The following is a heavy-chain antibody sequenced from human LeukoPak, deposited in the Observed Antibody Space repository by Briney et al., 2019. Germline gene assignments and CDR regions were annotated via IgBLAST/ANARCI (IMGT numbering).Heavy chain of an antibody. J-gene: IGHJ3*02. CDR2: IYYSGST. Sequence: SETLSLTCTVSGDSINSGDYYWSWIRQPPGKGLEWIGYIYYSGSTYYNPSLKSRVTISEDKPKNQLSLKLSSVTAADTAVYYCAREATWGVTTRAFDIWGQGTMVTVSS. CDR3: AREATWGVTTRAFDI. D-gene: IGHD4-11*01. V-gene: IGHV4-30-4*01. CDR1: GDSINSGDYY.